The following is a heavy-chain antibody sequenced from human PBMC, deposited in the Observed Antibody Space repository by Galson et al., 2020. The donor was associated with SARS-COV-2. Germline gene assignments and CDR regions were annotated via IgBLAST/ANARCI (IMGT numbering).Heavy chain of an antibody. CDR1: GFPFSTYS. Sequence: NSGGSLRPSCPPSGFPFSTYSMNWVRLAPGKGLEWVSSISTSSSYTYYVDSVKGRFSISRDNPRNALYLQMNSLRAEDTAVYYCARDEGIRGYNYGRLYYGMDVWGQGTTVTVSS. CDR3: ARDEGIRGYNYGRLYYGMDV. J-gene: IGHJ6*02. V-gene: IGHV3-21*01. CDR2: ISTSSSYT. D-gene: IGHD5-18*01.